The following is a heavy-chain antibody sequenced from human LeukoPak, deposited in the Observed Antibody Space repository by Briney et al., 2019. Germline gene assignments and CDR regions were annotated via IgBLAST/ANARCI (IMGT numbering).Heavy chain of an antibody. D-gene: IGHD1-26*01. CDR3: ARVYSGSYWDDAFDI. V-gene: IGHV4-61*02. CDR1: GNSISSGDNY. Sequence: NPSQTLSLTCTVSGNSISSGDNYWSWIRQPAGKGLEWIGRIYTSGSTNYNPSLKSRVTMSVDTSKNQFSLKLSSVTAADTAVYYCARVYSGSYWDDAFDIWGQGTMVTVSS. J-gene: IGHJ3*02. CDR2: IYTSGST.